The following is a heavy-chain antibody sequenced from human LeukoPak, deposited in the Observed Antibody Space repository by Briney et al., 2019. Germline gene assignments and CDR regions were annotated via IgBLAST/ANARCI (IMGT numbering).Heavy chain of an antibody. Sequence: ASVKVSCKASGYTFTSYAMHWVRQAPGQRLEWMGWINAGNGNTKYSQKFQGRVTITRDTSAGTAYMELSSLRSEDTAVYYCATGYSYGLNWFDPWGQGTLVTVSS. CDR2: INAGNGNT. CDR1: GYTFTSYA. CDR3: ATGYSYGLNWFDP. V-gene: IGHV1-3*01. D-gene: IGHD5-18*01. J-gene: IGHJ5*02.